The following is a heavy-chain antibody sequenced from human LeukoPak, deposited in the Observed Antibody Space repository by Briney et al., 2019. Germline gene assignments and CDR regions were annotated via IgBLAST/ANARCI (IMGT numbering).Heavy chain of an antibody. CDR1: GFTFSSYA. Sequence: PSGGSLRLSCVASGFTFSSYAMSWVRQAAGKGLEWVSAISGSGGNTYYADSVRGRFTISRDNSMSTLYLQMKSLRAEDTAVYYCAKDTQIAPRPTYFHYWGQGTLVTVPS. V-gene: IGHV3-23*01. CDR3: AKDTQIAPRPTYFHY. J-gene: IGHJ4*02. CDR2: ISGSGGNT. D-gene: IGHD6-6*01.